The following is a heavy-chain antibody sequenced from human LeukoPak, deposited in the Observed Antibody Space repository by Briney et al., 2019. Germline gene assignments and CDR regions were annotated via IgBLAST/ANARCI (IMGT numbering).Heavy chain of an antibody. CDR3: ARGRYCSSTSCYTPTIPRFDP. CDR2: INAGNGNT. V-gene: IGHV1-3*01. CDR1: GYTFTSYA. D-gene: IGHD2-2*02. J-gene: IGHJ5*02. Sequence: ASVKVSCKASGYTFTSYAMHWVRQAPGQRLEWIGWINAGNGNTKYSPKFQGRVTITRDTSASTAYMELSSLRSEDTAVYYCARGRYCSSTSCYTPTIPRFDPWGQGTLVTVSS.